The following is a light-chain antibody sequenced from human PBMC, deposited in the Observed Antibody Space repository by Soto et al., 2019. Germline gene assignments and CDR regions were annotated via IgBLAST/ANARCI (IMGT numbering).Light chain of an antibody. CDR1: QGISTY. J-gene: IGKJ3*01. Sequence: IQLTQSPSSLSASVGDRVTITCRASQGISTYLAWYQQKPGKAPNLLIYVASTLQTGVPSRFSGSGSGTDFTLTISSLQPEDFAPYYCQQGNSYPHTFGPGTKVDIK. CDR3: QQGNSYPHT. V-gene: IGKV1-9*01. CDR2: VAS.